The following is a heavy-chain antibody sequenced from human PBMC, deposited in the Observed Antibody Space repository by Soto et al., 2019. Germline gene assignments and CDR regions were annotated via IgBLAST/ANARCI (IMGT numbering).Heavy chain of an antibody. D-gene: IGHD2-2*01. Sequence: ASVKVSCTASGYTFTSYYMHWVRQAPEQGLEWMGIINPSGGSTSYAQKFQGRVTMTRDTSTSTVYMELSSLRSEDTAVYYCARGRHHCSSTSCSYYFDYWGQGTLVTVSS. CDR3: ARGRHHCSSTSCSYYFDY. V-gene: IGHV1-46*03. J-gene: IGHJ4*02. CDR1: GYTFTSYY. CDR2: INPSGGST.